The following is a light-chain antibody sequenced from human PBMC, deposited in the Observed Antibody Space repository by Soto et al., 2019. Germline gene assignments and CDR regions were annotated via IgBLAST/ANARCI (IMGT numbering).Light chain of an antibody. CDR1: SSDVGGYNY. CDR2: DVS. Sequence: QSALTQPRSVSGSPGQSVTISCTGTSSDVGGYNYVSWYQQHPGKAPKLMIYDVSKRPSEVPDRFSGSKSGNTASLTISGLQAEDEADYYCCSYAGSYTGVFGTGTKVTVL. V-gene: IGLV2-11*01. CDR3: CSYAGSYTGV. J-gene: IGLJ1*01.